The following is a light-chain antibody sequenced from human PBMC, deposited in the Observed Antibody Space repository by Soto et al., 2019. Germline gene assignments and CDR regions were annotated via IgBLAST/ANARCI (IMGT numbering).Light chain of an antibody. CDR3: SSYTSSRAYV. J-gene: IGLJ1*01. Sequence: QSVLTQPASVSGSPGQSITISCTGTISDVGGYNYVSWYQQQSGKAPKLMIHEVSNRPSGVSSRFSGSKSGNTASLTISGLQAEDEADYYCSSYTSSRAYVFGIGTKLTVL. V-gene: IGLV2-14*01. CDR2: EVS. CDR1: ISDVGGYNY.